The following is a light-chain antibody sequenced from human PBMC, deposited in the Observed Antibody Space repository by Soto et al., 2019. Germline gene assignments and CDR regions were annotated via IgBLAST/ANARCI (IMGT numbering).Light chain of an antibody. CDR1: QSLSSY. CDR2: DAS. CDR3: QQRRNWPHT. J-gene: IGKJ4*01. V-gene: IGKV3-11*01. Sequence: EIVLTQSPATLSLSPGERVTLSCRASQSLSSYVAWYQQKPGQAPRLLIYDASKRTTGIPARFSGSGSGADFTLTISSLEPEDFAVYHCQQRRNWPHTFGGGTKVEIK.